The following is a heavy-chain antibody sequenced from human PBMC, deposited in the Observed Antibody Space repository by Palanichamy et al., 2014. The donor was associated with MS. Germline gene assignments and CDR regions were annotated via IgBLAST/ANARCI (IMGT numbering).Heavy chain of an antibody. CDR3: ARGYXSGWYVVDWLDP. J-gene: IGHJ5*02. CDR1: GGPISSSSHY. Sequence: QLQLQESGPGLVKPSETLSLTCTVSGGPISSSSHYWGWIRLPPGKGLEWIGSIYYSGSTYYNPSLKGRVSMSVDTSKNEFSLKLNSVTAADTAVYYCARGYXSGWYVVDWLDPWGQGILVTVSS. V-gene: IGHV4-39*01. CDR2: IYYSGST. D-gene: IGHD6-13*01.